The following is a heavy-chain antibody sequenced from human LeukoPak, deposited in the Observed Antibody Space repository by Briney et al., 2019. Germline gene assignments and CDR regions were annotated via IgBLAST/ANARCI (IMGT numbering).Heavy chain of an antibody. CDR1: GFTFDDYA. CDR2: ISWNSGSI. Sequence: GGSLRLSCAASGFTFDDYAMNWVRKAPGKGLEWVSGISWNSGSIGYADSVKGRFTTSRDNAKNSLYLQMNSLRAEDTALYYCAKDIRSGSRTSGGVFDYWGQGTLVTVSS. D-gene: IGHD2-15*01. J-gene: IGHJ4*02. CDR3: AKDIRSGSRTSGGVFDY. V-gene: IGHV3-9*01.